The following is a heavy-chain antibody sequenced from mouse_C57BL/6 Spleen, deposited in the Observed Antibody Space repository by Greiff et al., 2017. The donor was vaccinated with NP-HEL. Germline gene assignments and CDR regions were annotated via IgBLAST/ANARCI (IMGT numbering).Heavy chain of an antibody. V-gene: IGHV1-69*01. Sequence: QVQLQQPGAELVMPGASVKLSCKASGYTFTSYWMHWVKQRPGQGLEWIGEIDPSDSYTNYNQKFKGKSTLTVDKSSSSAYMQLSSLTTEDSAVYYCARSDSNYVSAMDYWGQGTSVPVSS. CDR3: ARSDSNYVSAMDY. CDR2: IDPSDSYT. J-gene: IGHJ4*01. D-gene: IGHD2-5*01. CDR1: GYTFTSYW.